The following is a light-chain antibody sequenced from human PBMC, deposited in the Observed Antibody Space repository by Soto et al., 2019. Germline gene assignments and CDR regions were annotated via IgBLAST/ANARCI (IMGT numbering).Light chain of an antibody. CDR1: QSIGSW. V-gene: IGKV1-5*03. J-gene: IGKJ2*01. CDR3: QQYNTYWYT. Sequence: DIQITQSPSTLSASVGDRVTITCRASQSIGSWLAWYQQKPGKAPKLLIYKASSLESGVPSRFSGSGSGTEFTLTISSLQPDDFATYYCQQYNTYWYTFGQGTKLEIK. CDR2: KAS.